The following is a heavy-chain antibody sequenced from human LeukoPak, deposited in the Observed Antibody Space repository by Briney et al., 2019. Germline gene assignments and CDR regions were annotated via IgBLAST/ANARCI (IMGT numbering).Heavy chain of an antibody. Sequence: GGSLRLSCAASGFTFSSYAMSWVRQAPGKGLEGVSAISGSGGSTYYADSVKGRFTISRDNSKNTLYLQMNSLRAEDTAVYYCAKDHLVVVSAPYFDYWGQGTLVTVSS. J-gene: IGHJ4*02. CDR3: AKDHLVVVSAPYFDY. CDR2: ISGSGGST. D-gene: IGHD2-15*01. CDR1: GFTFSSYA. V-gene: IGHV3-23*01.